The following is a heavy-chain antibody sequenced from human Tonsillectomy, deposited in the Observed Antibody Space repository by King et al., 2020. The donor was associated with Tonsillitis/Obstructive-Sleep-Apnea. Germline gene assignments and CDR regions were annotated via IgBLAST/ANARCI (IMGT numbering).Heavy chain of an antibody. CDR2: INSDGSST. CDR3: ERGPLVYCSGVTSYFPYYFDN. D-gene: IGHD2-15*01. V-gene: IGHV3-74*01. J-gene: IGHJ4*02. CDR1: GFTFSSYW. Sequence: VQLVESGGGLVKPGGSLRLSCAASGFTFSSYWMHWVRHAPGKGLVWVSRINSDGSSTSYADSVEGRLTISRNNAKNTLYLQLNSLRAEDTAVYYCERGPLVYCSGVTSYFPYYFDNCGQGTLVTVSS.